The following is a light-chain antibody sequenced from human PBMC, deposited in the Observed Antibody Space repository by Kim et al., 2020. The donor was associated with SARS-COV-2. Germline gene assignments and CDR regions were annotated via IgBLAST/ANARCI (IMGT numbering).Light chain of an antibody. CDR1: SIGGKI. CDR3: QVWDSTTVI. Sequence: SVALGETARITCGGNSIGGKIVHWYQQKPGQAPVLVIYRDNNRPSRIPERFSGSNSGNTAALTISRAQDRDEADYYCQVWDSTTVIFGGGTKLTVL. CDR2: RDN. V-gene: IGLV3-9*01. J-gene: IGLJ2*01.